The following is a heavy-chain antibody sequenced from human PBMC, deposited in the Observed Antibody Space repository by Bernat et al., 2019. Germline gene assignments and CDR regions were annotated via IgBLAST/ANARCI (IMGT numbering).Heavy chain of an antibody. V-gene: IGHV6-1*01. CDR3: ARSTCSGGSCYNEIVDWFDP. Sequence: QVQLQQSGPGLVKPSQTLSLTCAISGDSVSSNSAAWNWIRQSPSRGLEWLGRTYYRSKWYNDYAVSVKSRITINPDTSKNQFSLQLNSVTPEDTAVYYCARSTCSGGSCYNEIVDWFDPWGQGTLVTVSS. CDR1: GDSVSSNSAA. J-gene: IGHJ5*02. D-gene: IGHD2-15*01. CDR2: TYYRSKWYN.